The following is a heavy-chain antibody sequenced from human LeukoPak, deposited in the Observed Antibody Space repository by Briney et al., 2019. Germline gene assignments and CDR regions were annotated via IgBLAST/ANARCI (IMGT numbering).Heavy chain of an antibody. Sequence: TGGSLRLSCAAFGFTFSSNWMSWVRQARGKGLEWVATINADGSVKHYVDSVKGRFTISRDNAKNSLSLQMDTLRAEDTAVYYCAKSLGTGAPYDYWGQGTLVTVFS. CDR1: GFTFSSNW. V-gene: IGHV3-7*01. J-gene: IGHJ4*02. CDR3: AKSLGTGAPYDY. CDR2: INADGSVK. D-gene: IGHD1-1*01.